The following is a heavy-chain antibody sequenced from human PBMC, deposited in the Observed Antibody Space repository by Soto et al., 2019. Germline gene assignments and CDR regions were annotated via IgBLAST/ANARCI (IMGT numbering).Heavy chain of an antibody. Sequence: QITLKESGPALVKPTETLTLTCTFSGFSLSTSEVGVAWIRQPPGEALEWLAIVYWDDDKRYSPSLESRLTITKDTSKNQVVLTMTDMDPVDTGTYYCAHTLYPSTTVPCAYWGQGTLVTVSS. CDR1: GFSLSTSEVG. CDR2: VYWDDDK. V-gene: IGHV2-5*02. CDR3: AHTLYPSTTVPCAY. D-gene: IGHD1-1*01. J-gene: IGHJ4*02.